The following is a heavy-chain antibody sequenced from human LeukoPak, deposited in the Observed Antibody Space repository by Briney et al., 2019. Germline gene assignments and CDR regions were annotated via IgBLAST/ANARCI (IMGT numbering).Heavy chain of an antibody. J-gene: IGHJ6*03. D-gene: IGHD3-16*01. CDR3: ARVVGGAYYYYYYMDV. V-gene: IGHV1-18*01. CDR1: GYTFTSYG. CDR2: ISDYNGNT. Sequence: ASVKVSCKASGYTFTSYGISWVRQAPGQGLEWMGWISDYNGNTNYAQKLQGRVTMTTDTSTSTAYMELRSLRSDDTAVYYCARVVGGAYYYYYYMDVWGKGTTVTVSS.